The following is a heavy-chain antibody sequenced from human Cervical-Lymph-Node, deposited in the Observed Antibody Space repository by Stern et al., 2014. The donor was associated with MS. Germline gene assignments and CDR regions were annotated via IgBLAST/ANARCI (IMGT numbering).Heavy chain of an antibody. J-gene: IGHJ4*02. CDR2: IYYSGST. V-gene: IGHV4-59*01. CDR3: ARGKGFAY. Sequence: QVQLQQSGPGLVKPSETLSLTCTVSGGSISSYYWSWIRQPPGKGLEWIGYIYYSGSTNYNPSLKSRVTISVDTSKNQFSLKLSSVTAADTAVYYCARGKGFAYWGQGTLVTVSS. CDR1: GGSISSYY.